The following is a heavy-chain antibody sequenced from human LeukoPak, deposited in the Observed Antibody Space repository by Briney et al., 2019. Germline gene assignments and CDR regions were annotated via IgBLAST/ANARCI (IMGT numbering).Heavy chain of an antibody. Sequence: ASVKVSCKASGYTFTTAGIGWVRQAPGQGLEWMGWISTYHGNTNYAQIFQDRVTLTTDTSTSTAYMELRRLRSDDTAVYYCARRPNHYDTSGYDYWGQGTLVTVSS. V-gene: IGHV1-18*01. D-gene: IGHD3-22*01. CDR2: ISTYHGNT. J-gene: IGHJ4*02. CDR3: ARRPNHYDTSGYDY. CDR1: GYTFTTAG.